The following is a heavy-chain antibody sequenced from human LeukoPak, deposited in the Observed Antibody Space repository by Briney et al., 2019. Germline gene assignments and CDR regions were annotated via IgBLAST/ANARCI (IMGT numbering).Heavy chain of an antibody. CDR2: ISSSGSTI. Sequence: PGGSLRLSCAASGFTFSSYAMHWVRQAPGKGLEWVSYISSSGSTIYYADSVKGRFTISRDNAKNSLYLQMNSLRAEDTAVYYCAGEGSYRHYYYMDVWGKGTTVTVSS. D-gene: IGHD3-16*02. CDR1: GFTFSSYA. CDR3: AGEGSYRHYYYMDV. J-gene: IGHJ6*03. V-gene: IGHV3-48*04.